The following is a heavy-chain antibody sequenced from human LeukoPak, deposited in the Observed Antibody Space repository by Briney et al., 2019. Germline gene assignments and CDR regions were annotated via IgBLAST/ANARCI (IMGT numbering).Heavy chain of an antibody. CDR1: GFTFSSYA. CDR3: AKEPYDYVWGIYGFLGFDY. CDR2: ISGSGGRT. J-gene: IGHJ4*02. V-gene: IGHV3-23*01. Sequence: PGGSLRLYCAAPGFTFSSYAMTWVRQAPGKGLDWDSAISGSGGRTTYPDSVNGRFTISRDNPKNTLYLQMNSLRAEDTAVYYCAKEPYDYVWGIYGFLGFDYWGQGTLVTVSS. D-gene: IGHD3-16*02.